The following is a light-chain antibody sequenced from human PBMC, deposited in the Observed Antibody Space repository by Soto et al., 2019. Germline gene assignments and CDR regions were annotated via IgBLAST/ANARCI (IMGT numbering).Light chain of an antibody. CDR1: QSVNNR. CDR3: QQYGTSPMT. CDR2: GAS. V-gene: IGKV3-20*01. J-gene: IGKJ5*01. Sequence: TQSPSTLSASVGDRVTITCRASQSVNNRLAWYQQKPGQAPRLLISGASNRATGIPDRFSGSGSATDFSLIISSLEPEDFALYFYQQYGTSPMTFGQGTRLEI.